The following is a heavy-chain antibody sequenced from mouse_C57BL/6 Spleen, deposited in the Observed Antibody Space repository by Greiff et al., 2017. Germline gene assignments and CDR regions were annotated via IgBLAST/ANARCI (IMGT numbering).Heavy chain of an antibody. D-gene: IGHD1-1*01. CDR2: IYPGDGDT. J-gene: IGHJ1*03. Sequence: VQLQQPGAELVKPGASVKISCKASGYAFSSYWMNWVKQRPGQGLEWIGQIYPGDGDTNYNGKFKGKATLTADKSSSTAYMQLSSLTSEDSAVYFCASYYGGSYPYWYFDVWGTGTTVTVSS. CDR1: GYAFSSYW. V-gene: IGHV1-80*01. CDR3: ASYYGGSYPYWYFDV.